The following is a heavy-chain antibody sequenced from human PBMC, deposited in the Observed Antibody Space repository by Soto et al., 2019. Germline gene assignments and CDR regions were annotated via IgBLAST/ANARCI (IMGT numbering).Heavy chain of an antibody. V-gene: IGHV3-23*01. Sequence: PGGSLRLSYAASGFTFSSYAMNWVRQAPGKGLEWVSVISGSGDSTYYADSVKGRFTISRDNAKNSLYLKMNSLRDEDTAVYYCARDVLRYGSGSYHHWGQGTLVTVSS. CDR3: ARDVLRYGSGSYHH. D-gene: IGHD3-10*01. CDR1: GFTFSSYA. CDR2: ISGSGDST. J-gene: IGHJ4*02.